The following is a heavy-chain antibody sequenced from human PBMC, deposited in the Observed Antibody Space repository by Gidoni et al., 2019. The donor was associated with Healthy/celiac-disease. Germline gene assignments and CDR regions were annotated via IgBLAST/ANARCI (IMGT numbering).Heavy chain of an antibody. V-gene: IGHV3-33*01. Sequence: QVQLVESGGGVVQPGRSLRLSCAASGFTFSSFCMHWVRQAPGKGLEWVAVIWYDGSNKYYADSVKGRFTISRDNSKNTLYLQMNSLRAEDTAVYYCARVKFGAAAAPHDAFDIWGQGTMVTVSS. CDR1: GFTFSSFC. CDR2: IWYDGSNK. J-gene: IGHJ3*02. CDR3: ARVKFGAAAAPHDAFDI. D-gene: IGHD6-13*01.